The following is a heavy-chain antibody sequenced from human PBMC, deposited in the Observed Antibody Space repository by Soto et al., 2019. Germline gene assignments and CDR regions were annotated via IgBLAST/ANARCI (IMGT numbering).Heavy chain of an antibody. Sequence: QVQLQESGPGLLKPSQTLTLACSVSGVSISSGVDYWSWIRQPPGKGLEWIGYIYSSGSTYYNPSLRSRVTISADTSKNQFSLKLTSVTAADTAVYYCARGGGYDYWGQGALVTVSS. CDR3: ARGGGYDY. V-gene: IGHV4-30-4*01. CDR2: IYSSGST. J-gene: IGHJ4*02. CDR1: GVSISSGVDY. D-gene: IGHD3-22*01.